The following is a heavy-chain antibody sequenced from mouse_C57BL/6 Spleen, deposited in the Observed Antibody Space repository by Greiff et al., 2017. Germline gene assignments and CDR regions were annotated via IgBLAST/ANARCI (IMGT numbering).Heavy chain of an antibody. Sequence: VKVVESDAELVKPGASVKISCKVSGYTFTDHTIHWMKQRPEQGLEWIGYIYPRDGSTKYNEKFKGKATLTADKSSSTAYMQLNSLTSEDSAVYFCARIPDDYDEAYWGQGTLVTVSA. J-gene: IGHJ3*01. CDR2: IYPRDGST. V-gene: IGHV1-78*01. D-gene: IGHD2-4*01. CDR3: ARIPDDYDEAY. CDR1: GYTFTDHT.